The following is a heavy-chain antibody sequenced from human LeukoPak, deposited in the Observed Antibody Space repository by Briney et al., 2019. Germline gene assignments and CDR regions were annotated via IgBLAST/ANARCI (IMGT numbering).Heavy chain of an antibody. CDR2: IYYSGST. CDR1: GGSISSYY. Sequence: SETLSLTCTVSGGSISSYYWSWIRQPPGKGLEWIGYIYYSGSTNYNPSLKSRVTISVDTSRNQFSLKLTSVTAADTAVYYCARDRDGNNWFDPWGQGTLVTVSS. D-gene: IGHD5-24*01. V-gene: IGHV4-59*01. CDR3: ARDRDGNNWFDP. J-gene: IGHJ5*02.